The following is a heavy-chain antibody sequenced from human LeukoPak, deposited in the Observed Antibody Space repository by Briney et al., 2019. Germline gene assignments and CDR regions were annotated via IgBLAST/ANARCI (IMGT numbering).Heavy chain of an antibody. J-gene: IGHJ4*02. CDR3: AREGIAAYSERRPFDY. D-gene: IGHD6-13*01. V-gene: IGHV3-21*01. CDR2: ISSSSSYI. CDR1: GFTFGSYS. Sequence: GGSLRLSCAASGFTFGSYSMNWVRQAPGKGLEWVSSISSSSSYIYYADSVKGRFTISRDNAKNSLYLQMNSLRAEDTAVYYCAREGIAAYSERRPFDYWGQGTLVTVSS.